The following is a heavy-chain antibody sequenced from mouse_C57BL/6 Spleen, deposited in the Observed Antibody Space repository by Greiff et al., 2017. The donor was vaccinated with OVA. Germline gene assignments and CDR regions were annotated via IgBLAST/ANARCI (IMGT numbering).Heavy chain of an antibody. Sequence: VQLKESGGGLVKPGGSLKLSCAASGFTFSDYGMHWVRQAPEKGLEWVAYISSGSSTIYYADTVKGRFTISRDNAKNTLFLQMTSLRSEDTAMYYCARVYYDYLYYAMDYWGQGTSVTVSS. D-gene: IGHD2-4*01. V-gene: IGHV5-17*01. CDR2: ISSGSSTI. CDR3: ARVYYDYLYYAMDY. CDR1: GFTFSDYG. J-gene: IGHJ4*01.